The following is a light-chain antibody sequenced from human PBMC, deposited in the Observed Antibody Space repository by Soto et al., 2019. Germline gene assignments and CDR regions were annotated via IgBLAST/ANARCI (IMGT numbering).Light chain of an antibody. J-gene: IGLJ2*01. V-gene: IGLV2-14*01. CDR2: EVV. CDR3: SSYTSSNTLI. Sequence: QSALTQPASVSGSPGQSITISCTGTSSDVGDYNYVSWYQQHPGKAPKLLIYEVVNRPSGVSSRFSGSKSGNTASLTISGLQAEDEADYYCSSYTSSNTLIFGGGTKLTVL. CDR1: SSDVGDYNY.